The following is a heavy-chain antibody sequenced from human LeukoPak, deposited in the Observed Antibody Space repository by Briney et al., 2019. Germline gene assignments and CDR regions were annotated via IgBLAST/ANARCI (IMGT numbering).Heavy chain of an antibody. Sequence: GGSLRLSCAASGFTFSSYGMHWVRQAPGKGLEWVSGIISTSERKYYADSVKGRFTISRDNSKNTLYLQMNSLRAEDTAVYYCAELGITMIGGVWGKGTTVTISS. CDR1: GFTFSSYG. CDR3: AELGITMIGGV. V-gene: IGHV3-23*01. CDR2: IISTSERK. D-gene: IGHD3-10*02. J-gene: IGHJ6*04.